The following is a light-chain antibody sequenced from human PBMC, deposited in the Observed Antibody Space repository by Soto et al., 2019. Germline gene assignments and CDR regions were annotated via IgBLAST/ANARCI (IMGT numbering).Light chain of an antibody. J-gene: IGLJ2*01. Sequence: QSALTQPASVSGSPGQSITISCSGTRSDIGSYNYVSWYQQHPGKAPKLMIYDVSSRPSGVSHRFSGSKSGNTASLTISGLQAEDEADYHCSSFTTRNTLVFGGGTKLTVL. CDR1: RSDIGSYNY. V-gene: IGLV2-14*01. CDR3: SSFTTRNTLV. CDR2: DVS.